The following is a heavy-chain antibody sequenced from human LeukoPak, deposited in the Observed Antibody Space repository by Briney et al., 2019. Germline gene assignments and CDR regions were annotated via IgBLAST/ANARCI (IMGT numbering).Heavy chain of an antibody. V-gene: IGHV3-30*18. J-gene: IGHJ4*02. CDR1: GFTFSSYG. CDR3: AKDLYDFWSGYDRS. D-gene: IGHD3-3*01. CDR2: ISYDGSNK. Sequence: PGRSLRLSCAASGFTFSSYGMHWVRQAPGKGLEGVAVISYDGSNKYYADSVKGRFTISRDNSKNTLYLQMNSLSAEDTAVCYCAKDLYDFWSGYDRSWGQGTLVTVSS.